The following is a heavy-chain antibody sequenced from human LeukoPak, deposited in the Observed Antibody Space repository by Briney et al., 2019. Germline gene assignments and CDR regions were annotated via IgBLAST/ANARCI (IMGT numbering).Heavy chain of an antibody. D-gene: IGHD2-21*02. CDR3: ARARVVTKWIDY. V-gene: IGHV3-7*03. CDR1: GFTFSSYA. Sequence: PGGSLSLSCAASGFTFSSYAMSWVRQAPGKGLEWVANIKQDGSEKYYVDSVKGRFTISRDNAKNSLYLQMNSLRAEDTAVYYCARARVVTKWIDYWGQGTLVTVSS. CDR2: IKQDGSEK. J-gene: IGHJ4*02.